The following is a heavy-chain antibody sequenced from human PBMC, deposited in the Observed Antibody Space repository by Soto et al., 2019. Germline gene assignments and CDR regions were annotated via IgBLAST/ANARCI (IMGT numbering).Heavy chain of an antibody. Sequence: GGSLRLSCAASGFTVSSNYMSWVRRAPGKGLEWVSVIYSGGSTYYADSVKGRFTISRDNSKNTLYLQMNSLRAEDTAVYYCARVVGRDGYNYDEDFDYWGQGTLVTVSS. V-gene: IGHV3-53*01. CDR2: IYSGGST. D-gene: IGHD5-12*01. CDR1: GFTVSSNY. J-gene: IGHJ4*02. CDR3: ARVVGRDGYNYDEDFDY.